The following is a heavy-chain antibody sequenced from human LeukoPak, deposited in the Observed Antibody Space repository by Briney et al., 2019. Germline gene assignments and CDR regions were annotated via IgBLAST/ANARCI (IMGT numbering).Heavy chain of an antibody. V-gene: IGHV4-4*02. J-gene: IGHJ5*01. CDR1: GASIISSNW. CDR3: TRESGYRGWFDS. D-gene: IGHD5-18*01. Sequence: SETLSLTCAVSGASIISSNWWSWVRQPSGKGLEWIVKIYQTESTEYNPSLQSRVTISIDKSKNQFSLKLNSVTAADTAVYFCTRESGYRGWFDSWGQGTLVAVSS. CDR2: IYQTEST.